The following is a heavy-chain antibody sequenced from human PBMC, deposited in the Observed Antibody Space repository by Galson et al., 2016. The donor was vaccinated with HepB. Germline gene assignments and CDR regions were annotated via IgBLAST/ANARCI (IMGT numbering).Heavy chain of an antibody. V-gene: IGHV3-30*04. D-gene: IGHD1-26*01. CDR2: ISYDGTNP. CDR3: ARDPGRTTIEYAFDI. J-gene: IGHJ3*02. Sequence: SLRLSCAASGFTFTSFAMHWVRQAPGKGLEWVAVISYDGTNPYYTDSVKGRFTISRDNTKNSLYLQMNSLRAEDTAIYYCARDPGRTTIEYAFDIWGQGTMVTVSS. CDR1: GFTFTSFA.